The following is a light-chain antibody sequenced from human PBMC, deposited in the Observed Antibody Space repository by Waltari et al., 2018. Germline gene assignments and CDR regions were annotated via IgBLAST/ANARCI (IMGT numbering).Light chain of an antibody. Sequence: QSVFTQPPSVSAAPGQRVPISCSGCSANSGNTYVSWYRQFPGTAPKLLIYENTERPSGMPGRFSGSKSGTSATLDITGLQAGDEADYYCGTWDSSLSGAVFGGGTHLTVL. CDR2: ENT. CDR1: SANSGNTY. J-gene: IGLJ7*01. V-gene: IGLV1-51*02. CDR3: GTWDSSLSGAV.